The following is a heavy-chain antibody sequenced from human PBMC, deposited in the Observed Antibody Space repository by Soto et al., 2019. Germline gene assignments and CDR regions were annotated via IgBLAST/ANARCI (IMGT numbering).Heavy chain of an antibody. D-gene: IGHD2-21*02. V-gene: IGHV4-39*01. J-gene: IGHJ4*02. CDR1: GESISSSSYY. CDR2: SYYIGRT. Sequence: SETLSLTCIVSGESISSSSYYCGWIRQPPGQGFEWIGSSYYIGRTYYNASFKRRGTISIDTSKNQFSLNLSYVTATHTSVYYCASQRTTVVTHDYFYYWGQGDLVTVCS. CDR3: ASQRTTVVTHDYFYY.